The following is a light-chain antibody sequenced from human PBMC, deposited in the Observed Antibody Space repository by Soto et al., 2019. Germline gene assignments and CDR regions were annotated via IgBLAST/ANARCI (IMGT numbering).Light chain of an antibody. CDR3: CSYAGSSTYV. J-gene: IGLJ1*01. V-gene: IGLV2-23*02. Sequence: QSALTQPASVSGSPGQSITISCTRTSSDVGSYNLVSWYQQHPGKAPKLMIYEVSKRSSGVSNRFSGSKSGNTASLTISGLQAEDEADYYCCSYAGSSTYVFGTGTKVTVL. CDR2: EVS. CDR1: SSDVGSYNL.